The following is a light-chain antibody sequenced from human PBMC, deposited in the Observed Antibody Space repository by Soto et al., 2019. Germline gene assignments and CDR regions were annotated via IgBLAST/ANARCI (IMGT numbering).Light chain of an antibody. V-gene: IGLV2-18*01. J-gene: IGLJ1*01. CDR1: SSAFGSYNR. CDR2: EVS. Sequence: QSALTQPPSVSGSPGQSVTISCTGTSSAFGSYNRVSWYQRPPGTGPKLMIYEVSNRPSGVPDRFSGSKSGNTASLTISGLQAEDEAEYYCSLYTTDSTYVFGTGTKLTVL. CDR3: SLYTTDSTYV.